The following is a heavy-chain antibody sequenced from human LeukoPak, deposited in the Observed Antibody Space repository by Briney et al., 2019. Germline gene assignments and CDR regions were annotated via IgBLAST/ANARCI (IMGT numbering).Heavy chain of an antibody. CDR1: RDIVPINSAT. CDR2: TYYRSTWNN. J-gene: IGHJ5*02. Sequence: SQTLSLTCAISRDIVPINSATWHWIRQSPSRGLEWLGRTYYRSTWNNDYATSVKSRITITPDTSKNLFSLQLNSVTPEDTALYYGARISAAASDPWGQGTLVTVSS. D-gene: IGHD6-13*01. CDR3: ARISAAASDP. V-gene: IGHV6-1*01.